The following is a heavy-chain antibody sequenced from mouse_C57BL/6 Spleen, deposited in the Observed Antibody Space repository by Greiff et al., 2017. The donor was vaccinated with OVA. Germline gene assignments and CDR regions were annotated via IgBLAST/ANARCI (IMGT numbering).Heavy chain of an antibody. D-gene: IGHD1-1*01. CDR1: GFSLTSYA. CDR3: ARKNYYGSSYVYWYFDV. J-gene: IGHJ1*03. Sequence: VKLQESGPGLVAPSQRLSITCTVSGFSLTSYAISWVRQPPGKGLEWLGVIWTGGGTNYNSALKSRLSISKDNSKSQVFLKMNSLQTDDTARYYCARKNYYGSSYVYWYFDVWGTGTTVTVSS. V-gene: IGHV2-9-1*01. CDR2: IWTGGGT.